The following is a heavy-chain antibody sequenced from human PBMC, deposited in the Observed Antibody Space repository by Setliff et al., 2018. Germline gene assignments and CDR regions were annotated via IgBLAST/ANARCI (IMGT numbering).Heavy chain of an antibody. CDR2: IYFGGNT. Sequence: PSETLSLTCTVPGGSISDNGYFWGWVRQPPGKGLGWIGNIYFGGNTYFNPSFKSRVTMSIDTSNSQFSLKLSSVTAADTAIYYCARDASASDGSNAFDIWGQGTMVTVS. CDR1: GGSISDNGYF. D-gene: IGHD1-26*01. V-gene: IGHV4-39*07. J-gene: IGHJ3*02. CDR3: ARDASASDGSNAFDI.